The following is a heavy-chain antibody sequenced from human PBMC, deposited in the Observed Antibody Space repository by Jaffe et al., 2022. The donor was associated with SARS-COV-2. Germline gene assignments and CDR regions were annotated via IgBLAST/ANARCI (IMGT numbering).Heavy chain of an antibody. J-gene: IGHJ4*02. CDR1: GGSISSYY. CDR3: AREYFDWSIDY. CDR2: IYYSGST. V-gene: IGHV4-59*12. Sequence: QVQLQESGPGLVKPSETLSLTCTVSGGSISSYYWSWIRQPPGKGLEWIGYIYYSGSTNYNPSLKSRVTISVDTSKNQFSLKLSSVTAADTAVYYCAREYFDWSIDYWGQGTLVTVSS. D-gene: IGHD3-9*01.